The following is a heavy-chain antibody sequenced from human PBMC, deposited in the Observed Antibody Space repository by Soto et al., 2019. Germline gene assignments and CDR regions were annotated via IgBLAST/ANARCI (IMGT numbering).Heavy chain of an antibody. J-gene: IGHJ5*02. CDR1: GVSISSSGFS. Sequence: SETLSLTCTVSGVSISSSGFSRGWVRQPPGKGLEWIGCAYYSGNTYYNPSLKSRVTISVDTSGNQFSLRLNSVTAADTAVYYCTKVSSGWFDPWGQGTLVTVSS. D-gene: IGHD2-8*01. CDR2: AYYSGNT. CDR3: TKVSSGWFDP. V-gene: IGHV4-39*01.